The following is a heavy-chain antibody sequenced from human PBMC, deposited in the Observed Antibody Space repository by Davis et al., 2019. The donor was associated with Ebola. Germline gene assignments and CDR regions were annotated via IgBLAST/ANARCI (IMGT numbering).Heavy chain of an antibody. CDR1: GGSISSYY. V-gene: IGHV4-59*01. J-gene: IGHJ4*02. Sequence: SETLSLTCTVSGGSISSYYWSWIRQPPGKGLEWIGYIYYSGSTNYNPSLKSRVTISVDTSKNQFSLKLSSVTAADTAVYYCVSDWEYYFDYWGQGTLVTVSS. D-gene: IGHD1-26*01. CDR2: IYYSGST. CDR3: VSDWEYYFDY.